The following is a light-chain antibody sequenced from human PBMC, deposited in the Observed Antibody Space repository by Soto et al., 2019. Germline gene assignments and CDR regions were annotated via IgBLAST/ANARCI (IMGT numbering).Light chain of an antibody. J-gene: IGLJ2*01. CDR3: QTWGSGII. CDR1: SAHSLFA. Sequence: QLVLTQSPSASVSLGASVKLTCTLSSAHSLFAIAWHQQQPDKGPRFLMKLNNDGSHTKGDGIPDRFSGSSSGAERYLTISSLQSEDEADYYCQTWGSGIIFGGGTKLTVL. CDR2: LNNDGSH. V-gene: IGLV4-69*01.